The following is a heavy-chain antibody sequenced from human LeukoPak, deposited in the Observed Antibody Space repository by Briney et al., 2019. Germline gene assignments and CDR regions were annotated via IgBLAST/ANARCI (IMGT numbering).Heavy chain of an antibody. CDR1: GYTFTSYG. CDR3: AREGSSWLTGGDLQFDY. J-gene: IGHJ4*02. D-gene: IGHD6-13*01. CDR2: ISAYNGNT. Sequence: GASVKVSCKASGYTFTSYGISWVRQAPGQGLEWMGWISAYNGNTNYAQKLQGRVTMTTDTSTSTAYMELRSLRSDDTAVYYCAREGSSWLTGGDLQFDYWGQGTLVTVSS. V-gene: IGHV1-18*01.